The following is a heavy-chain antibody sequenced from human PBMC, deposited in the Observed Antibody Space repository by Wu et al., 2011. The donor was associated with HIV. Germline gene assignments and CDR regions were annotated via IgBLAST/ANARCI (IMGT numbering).Heavy chain of an antibody. J-gene: IGHJ2*01. CDR1: GGSVNVGSYY. Sequence: QVQLQESGPGLVRPSGTLSLTCSVSGGSVNVGSYYWGWIRQSPGKGLEWIGNLFYTGSIHSSPSLESRVTMALDTSKNQFSLNMRSVTAADTAVYYCARGYPAGSGWYF. V-gene: IGHV4-39*01. CDR2: LFYTGSI. CDR3: ARGYPAGSGWYF. D-gene: IGHD6-19*01.